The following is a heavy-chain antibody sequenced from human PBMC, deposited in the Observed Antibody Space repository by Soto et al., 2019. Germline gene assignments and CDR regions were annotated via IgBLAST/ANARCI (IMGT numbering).Heavy chain of an antibody. Sequence: PGGSLRLSCAASGFTVSSDAMNWVRQTQGKGLEWVSSISSTSSYTHYSDSVKGRFTISRDNANNSLFLQMNSLRAEDTATYYCARDLALAGNYWGQGVLVTVSS. D-gene: IGHD6-19*01. CDR1: GFTVSSDA. CDR3: ARDLALAGNY. J-gene: IGHJ4*02. CDR2: ISSTSSYT. V-gene: IGHV3-21*01.